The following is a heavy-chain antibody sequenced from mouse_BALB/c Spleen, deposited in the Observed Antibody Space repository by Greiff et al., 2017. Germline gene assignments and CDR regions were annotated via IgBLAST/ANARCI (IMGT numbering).Heavy chain of an antibody. V-gene: IGHV5-6*02. CDR3: ASYYGSSYEGYFDY. CDR2: ISSGGSYT. D-gene: IGHD1-1*01. Sequence: DVMLVESGGDLVKPGGSLKLSCAASGFTFSSYGMSWVRQTPDKRLEWVATISSGGSYTYYPDSVKGRFTISRDNAKNTLYLQMSSLKSEDTAMYYCASYYGSSYEGYFDYWGQGTTLTVSS. CDR1: GFTFSSYG. J-gene: IGHJ2*01.